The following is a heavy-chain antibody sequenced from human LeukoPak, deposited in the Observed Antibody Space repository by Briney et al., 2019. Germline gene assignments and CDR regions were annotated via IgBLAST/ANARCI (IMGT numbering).Heavy chain of an antibody. CDR1: GYTFTCYY. D-gene: IGHD3-3*01. V-gene: IGHV1-2*02. J-gene: IGHJ6*03. CDR2: INPNSGGT. CDR3: AKGLTTYHDFWCSSGGYMDV. Sequence: AASVKVSCKASGYTFTCYYIQWVRQAPGQGLEWMGWINPNSGGTNYAQRFHGRVTMTRDTSISTAYLEVSRLRFDDTAVYYCAKGLTTYHDFWCSSGGYMDVWGRGTTVTVSS.